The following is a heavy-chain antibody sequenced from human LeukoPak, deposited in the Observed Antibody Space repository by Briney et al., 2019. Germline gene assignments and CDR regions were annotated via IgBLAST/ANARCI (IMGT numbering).Heavy chain of an antibody. D-gene: IGHD3-22*01. CDR3: ARESYDSSGYYYGGGFDY. Sequence: QPGGSLRLSCAASGXXFXXXWXXXXXXAXGXGLVWVXXNXSDATXYAESVKGRFTISRDNAKNTLYLQMNSLRAEDTAVYYCARESYDSSGYYYGGGFDYWGQGTLVTVSS. V-gene: IGHV3-74*01. J-gene: IGHJ4*02. CDR1: GXXFXXXW. CDR2: NXSDAT.